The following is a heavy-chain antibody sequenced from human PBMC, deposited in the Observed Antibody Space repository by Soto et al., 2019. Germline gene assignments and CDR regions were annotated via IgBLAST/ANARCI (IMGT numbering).Heavy chain of an antibody. D-gene: IGHD6-13*01. CDR3: ARDRFAIAAAGTFDY. J-gene: IGHJ4*02. V-gene: IGHV1-69*08. CDR1: VGTCSSYT. Sequence: QVQLVQSGAEVKKPGSSVKVSCKASVGTCSSYTISWVRQAPGQGLEWMGRIIPILGIANYAQKFQGRVTITADKSTSTAYMELSSLRSEDTAVYYCARDRFAIAAAGTFDYWGQGTLVTVSS. CDR2: IIPILGIA.